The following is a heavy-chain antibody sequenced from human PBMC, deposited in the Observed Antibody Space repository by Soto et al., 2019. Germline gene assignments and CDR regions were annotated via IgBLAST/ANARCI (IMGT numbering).Heavy chain of an antibody. D-gene: IGHD6-13*01. J-gene: IGHJ4*02. Sequence: SDTLSLTCTVSGGSMRNYFWTWIRQPPGKGLEWIGYIHYSGTTSFFPSYNPSLRSRVTISEDTSKNQFSLKFLSVTTADTAVYFCAAGEASSRNLAPYYLDFWGQGTLVTVSS. CDR3: AAGEASSRNLAPYYLDF. CDR2: IHYSGTT. V-gene: IGHV4-59*07. CDR1: GGSMRNYF.